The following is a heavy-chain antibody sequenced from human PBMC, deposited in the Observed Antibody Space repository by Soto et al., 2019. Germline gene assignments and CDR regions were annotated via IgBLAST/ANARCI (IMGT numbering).Heavy chain of an antibody. CDR1: GFTFSSYA. CDR2: ISGSGGST. Sequence: EVQLLESGGGLVQPGGSLRLSCAASGFTFSSYAMSWVRQAPGKGLEWVSVISGSGGSTYYADSVKGRFTISRDNSKNTLYLQMNSLRTEDMAVYYCSRRTSGWYFDYWCQGALGTISS. J-gene: IGHJ4*02. V-gene: IGHV3-23*01. D-gene: IGHD6-19*01. CDR3: SRRTSGWYFDY.